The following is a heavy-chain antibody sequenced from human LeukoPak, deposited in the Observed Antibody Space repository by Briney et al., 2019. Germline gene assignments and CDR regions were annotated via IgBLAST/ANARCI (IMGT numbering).Heavy chain of an antibody. Sequence: PGGSLRLSCAASAFTLRSYSMFWVRQAPGKGLECVAIISYDGTNKYYADSVKGRFTITRDNSKNTVYLQMNSLRGDDTAVYYCARDRGVAGDGYSYGWDDFYFGLDVWGQGTTVSVS. CDR1: AFTLRSYS. J-gene: IGHJ6*02. D-gene: IGHD5-18*01. V-gene: IGHV3-30-3*01. CDR2: ISYDGTNK. CDR3: ARDRGVAGDGYSYGWDDFYFGLDV.